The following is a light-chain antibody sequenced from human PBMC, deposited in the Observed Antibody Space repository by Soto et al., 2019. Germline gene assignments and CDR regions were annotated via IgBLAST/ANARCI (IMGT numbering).Light chain of an antibody. V-gene: IGKV1-6*02. CDR3: LQDYNYPRT. CDR1: QSISAY. CDR2: AAS. J-gene: IGKJ1*01. Sequence: IQMTQSPSTLSASVGDRVSITGRASQSISAYLAWYHQKPGKAPKLLIFAASSLQSGVPSRFSGSRSGTDFTLTISSLQPEDFATYYCLQDYNYPRTFGQGTKVDIK.